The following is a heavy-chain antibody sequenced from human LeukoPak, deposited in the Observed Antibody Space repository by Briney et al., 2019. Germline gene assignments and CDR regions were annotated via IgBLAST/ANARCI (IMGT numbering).Heavy chain of an antibody. J-gene: IGHJ4*02. V-gene: IGHV3-49*03. Sequence: PGGSLRLSCTASGFTFGDYAVSWFRQAPGKGLEWVGFIRSKAYGGTTEYAASVKGRFTISRDDSKSIAYLQMNSLKTEDTAVYYCTRDEDGTAMVNYFDYWGQGTLVTVFS. D-gene: IGHD5-18*01. CDR1: GFTFGDYA. CDR2: IRSKAYGGTT. CDR3: TRDEDGTAMVNYFDY.